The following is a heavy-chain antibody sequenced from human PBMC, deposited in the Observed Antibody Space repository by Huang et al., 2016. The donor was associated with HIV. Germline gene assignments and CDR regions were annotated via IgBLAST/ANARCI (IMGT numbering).Heavy chain of an antibody. J-gene: IGHJ6*02. CDR2: MKPNSGDT. V-gene: IGHV1-8*01. CDR3: ARGDSGSYLSDHYYYGMDV. D-gene: IGHD1-26*01. Sequence: QVQLVQSGAEVKKPGASVKVSCKASGYTFTSYDINWVRQATGHGLEWMGWMKPNSGDTGYAQKCQGRVTMTRNTSIRTAYMELSSLIFDDTAVYYCARGDSGSYLSDHYYYGMDVWGQGTTVTVSS. CDR1: GYTFTSYD.